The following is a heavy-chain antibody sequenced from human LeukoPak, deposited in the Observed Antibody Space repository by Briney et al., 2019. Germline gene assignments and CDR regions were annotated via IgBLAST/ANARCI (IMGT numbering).Heavy chain of an antibody. D-gene: IGHD2-15*01. V-gene: IGHV3-64*01. CDR2: ISSNGCST. CDR1: GFTFSSYA. Sequence: GGSLRLSCAASGFTFSSYAMHWVRQAPGKGLEYVSAISSNGCSTYYANSVKGRFTISRDNSKNTLYLQMGSLRAEDMAVYYCAREMGGAADYWGQGTLVSLSS. CDR3: AREMGGAADY. J-gene: IGHJ4*02.